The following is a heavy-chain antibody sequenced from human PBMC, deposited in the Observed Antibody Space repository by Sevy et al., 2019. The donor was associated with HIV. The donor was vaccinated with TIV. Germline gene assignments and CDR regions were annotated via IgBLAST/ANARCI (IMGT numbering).Heavy chain of an antibody. CDR1: GDSVSSNNAA. CDR2: TYYKFKWYS. V-gene: IGHV6-1*01. D-gene: IGHD6-19*01. J-gene: IGHJ2*01. CDR3: ARAVAALDCWYFDL. Sequence: KQSQTLSLTCAISGDSVSSNNAAWNWIRQSPSRGLEWLGRTYYKFKWYSHYAVSVKSRMTINPDTSKNQFSLQLNSVTPEDTAVYYCARAVAALDCWYFDLWGRGTQVTVSS.